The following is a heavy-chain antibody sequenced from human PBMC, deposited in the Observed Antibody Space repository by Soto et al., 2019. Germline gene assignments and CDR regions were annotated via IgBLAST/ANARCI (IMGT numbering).Heavy chain of an antibody. CDR2: IKLQGGEK. Sequence: EVLLVESGGGLVQPGGSLRLSCAASGLTSTTSWMNWVRQAPGKGLEWVANIKLQGGEKNYVESVQGRFSISRDDAKNSLYLEMNSLRVEDTALYYCVGSRGCSFDSWGQGTLVTVSS. J-gene: IGHJ4*02. D-gene: IGHD6-19*01. CDR1: GLTSTTSW. V-gene: IGHV3-7*03. CDR3: VGSRGCSFDS.